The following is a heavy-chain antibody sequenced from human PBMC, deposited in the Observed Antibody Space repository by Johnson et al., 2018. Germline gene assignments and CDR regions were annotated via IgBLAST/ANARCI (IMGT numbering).Heavy chain of an antibody. CDR1: GFTSSDHY. D-gene: IGHD1-7*01. V-gene: IGHV3-72*01. CDR3: TRWDVTGTMVGSRNFYMDV. Sequence: VQLVESGGGLVQPGGSLRLSCAASGFTSSDHYMDWVRQAPGKGLEWVGRSRDKARGYTTIYAASVKGRFSISRDDLKNSLYLQINSLKTEETAVYYCTRWDVTGTMVGSRNFYMDVWGKGTTVTVSS. CDR2: SRDKARGYTT. J-gene: IGHJ6*03.